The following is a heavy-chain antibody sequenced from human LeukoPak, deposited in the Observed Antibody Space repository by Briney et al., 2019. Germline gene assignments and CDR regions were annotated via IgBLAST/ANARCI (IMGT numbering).Heavy chain of an antibody. J-gene: IGHJ5*02. CDR1: GYTFTSYG. D-gene: IGHD3-3*01. Sequence: GASVKVSCKASGYTFTSYGISWVRQAPGQGLEWMGWISAYNGNTNYAQKLQGRVTMTTDTSTSTAYRELRSLRSDDTAVYYCARAPFTIFGVVINWFDPWGQGTLVTVSS. CDR2: ISAYNGNT. CDR3: ARAPFTIFGVVINWFDP. V-gene: IGHV1-18*01.